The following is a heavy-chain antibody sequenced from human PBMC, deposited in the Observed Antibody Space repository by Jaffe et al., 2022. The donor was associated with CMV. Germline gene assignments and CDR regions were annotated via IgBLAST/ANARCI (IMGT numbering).Heavy chain of an antibody. D-gene: IGHD2-21*02. CDR3: ARAWCGGDCYLPYYYYGMDV. J-gene: IGHJ6*02. CDR2: INHSGST. V-gene: IGHV4-34*01. CDR1: GGSFSGYY. Sequence: QVQLQQWGAGLLKPSETLSLTCAVYGGSFSGYYWSWIRQPPGKGLEWIGEINHSGSTNYNPSLKSRVTISVDTSKNQFSLKLSSVTAADTAVYYCARAWCGGDCYLPYYYYGMDVWGQGTTVTVSS.